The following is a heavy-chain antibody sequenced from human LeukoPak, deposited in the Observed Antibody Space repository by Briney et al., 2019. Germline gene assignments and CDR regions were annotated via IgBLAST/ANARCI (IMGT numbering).Heavy chain of an antibody. CDR1: GFIFSSHG. Sequence: PGGSLRLSCAASGFIFSSHGMNWVRQAPGKGLEWVAFIRYDGSNKYYADSVKGRFTISRDNSKNTLYLQMNSLRAEDTAVYYCAKDATAVVGTVYMDVWGKGTTVTISS. CDR3: AKDATAVVGTVYMDV. V-gene: IGHV3-30*02. D-gene: IGHD6-13*01. J-gene: IGHJ6*03. CDR2: IRYDGSNK.